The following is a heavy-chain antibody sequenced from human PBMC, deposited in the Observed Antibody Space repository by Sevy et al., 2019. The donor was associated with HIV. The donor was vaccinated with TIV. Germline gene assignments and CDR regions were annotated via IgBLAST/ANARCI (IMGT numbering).Heavy chain of an antibody. Sequence: ASVKVSCKASGYTFTSYDINWVRQATGQGLEWMGWMNPNSGGTNYAQKFQGRVTMTRDTSISTAYMELSRLRSDDTAVYYCARAPGYSSGWYYFDYWGQGTLVTVSS. CDR2: MNPNSGGT. J-gene: IGHJ4*02. CDR3: ARAPGYSSGWYYFDY. V-gene: IGHV1-2*02. D-gene: IGHD6-19*01. CDR1: GYTFTSYD.